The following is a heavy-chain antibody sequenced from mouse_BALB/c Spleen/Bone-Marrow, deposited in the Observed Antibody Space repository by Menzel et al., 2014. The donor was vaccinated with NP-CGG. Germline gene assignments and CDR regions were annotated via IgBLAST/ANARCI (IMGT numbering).Heavy chain of an antibody. D-gene: IGHD2-9*01. CDR1: GYTFSSYW. J-gene: IGHJ4*01. CDR2: ILPGSGST. CDR3: ARASYVYYDAMDY. V-gene: IGHV1-9*01. Sequence: VQLQQSGAELMKPGASMKISCKATGYTFSSYWIEWVKQRPGHGLEWIGEILPGSGSTNYNERLKGRATFTADTSSNTDVMQHRSLSSEDSAVYYCARASYVYYDAMDYWGQGTSVTVSS.